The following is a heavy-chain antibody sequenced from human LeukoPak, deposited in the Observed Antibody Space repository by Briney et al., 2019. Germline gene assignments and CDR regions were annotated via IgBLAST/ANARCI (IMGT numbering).Heavy chain of an antibody. Sequence: PSETLSLTCTVSGGSISSSSYYWGWIRQPPGKGLEWIGSIYYSGSTYYNPSLKSRVTISVDTSKNQFSLKLSSVTAADTAVYYCARGRGYSGYGNFDYWGQGTLVTVSS. J-gene: IGHJ4*02. CDR1: GGSISSSSYY. V-gene: IGHV4-39*07. CDR2: IYYSGST. D-gene: IGHD5-12*01. CDR3: ARGRGYSGYGNFDY.